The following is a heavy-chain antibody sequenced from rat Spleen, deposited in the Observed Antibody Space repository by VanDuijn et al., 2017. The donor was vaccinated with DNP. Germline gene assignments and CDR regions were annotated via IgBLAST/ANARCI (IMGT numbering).Heavy chain of an antibody. V-gene: IGHV5-29*01. Sequence: EVQLVESGGGLVQPGRSLKLSCAASGFTFSNYGMAWVRQAPTKGLEWVATISYEGSSTYYRDSVKGRFTISRDNAKSTLYLQMDSLRSEDTATYYCARRGYNNAWYFDFWGPGTMVTVSS. J-gene: IGHJ1*01. CDR3: ARRGYNNAWYFDF. CDR1: GFTFSNYG. D-gene: IGHD1-10*01. CDR2: ISYEGSST.